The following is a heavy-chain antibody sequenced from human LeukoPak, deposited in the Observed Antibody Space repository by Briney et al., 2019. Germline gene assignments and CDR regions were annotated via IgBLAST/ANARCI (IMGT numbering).Heavy chain of an antibody. CDR1: GYTFTSYD. CDR3: ARGRGSSPRESTNQH. CDR2: MNPNSGNT. Sequence: ASVKVSCKASGYTFTSYDINWVRQDTGQGLEWMGWMNPNSGNTGYAQKFQGRVTMTRNTSISTAYMELSSLRSEDTAVYYCARGRGSSPRESTNQHWGQGTLVTVSS. D-gene: IGHD2-8*01. V-gene: IGHV1-8*01. J-gene: IGHJ1*01.